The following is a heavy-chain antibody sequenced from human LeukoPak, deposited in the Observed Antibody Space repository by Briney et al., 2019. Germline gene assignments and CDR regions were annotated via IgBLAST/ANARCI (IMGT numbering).Heavy chain of an antibody. CDR3: ARHPTWGSSPTNFDY. V-gene: IGHV4-39*01. CDR1: GGSTSSGSYF. D-gene: IGHD1-26*01. CDR2: ISYSGNT. J-gene: IGHJ4*02. Sequence: SETLSLTCAVSGGSTSSGSYFWAWIRQPPGKGLEWIGSISYSGNTYYNPSLKSRITISVDTSKNQFSLKLTSVTAADTAMYYCARHPTWGSSPTNFDYWGQGTLVTVSS.